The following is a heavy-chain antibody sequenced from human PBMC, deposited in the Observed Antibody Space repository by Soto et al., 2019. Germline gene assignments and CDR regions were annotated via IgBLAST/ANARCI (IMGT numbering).Heavy chain of an antibody. J-gene: IGHJ4*02. CDR3: TTEPPDIVVVVAATPAY. CDR1: GFTFSNAW. CDR2: SKSKTDGGTT. D-gene: IGHD2-15*01. V-gene: IGHV3-15*07. Sequence: EVQLVESGGGLVKPGGSLRLSCAASGFTFSNAWMNWVRQAPGKGLEWGGRSKSKTDGGTTDYAAPVKGRFTISRDDSKNTLYLQMNSLKTEDPAVYYCTTEPPDIVVVVAATPAYCGQGTLVTVSS.